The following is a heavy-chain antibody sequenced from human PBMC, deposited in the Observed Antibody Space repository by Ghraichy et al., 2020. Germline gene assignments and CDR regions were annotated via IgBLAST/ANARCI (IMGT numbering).Heavy chain of an antibody. CDR3: ARDRAWVVGATTADWYFDL. Sequence: SETLSLTCTVSGGSISSYYWSWIRQPPGKGLEWIGYIYYSGSTNYNPSLKSRVTISVDTSKNQFSLKLSSVTAADTAVYYCARDRAWVVGATTADWYFDLWGRGTLVTVSS. CDR1: GGSISSYY. V-gene: IGHV4-59*01. J-gene: IGHJ2*01. CDR2: IYYSGST. D-gene: IGHD1-26*01.